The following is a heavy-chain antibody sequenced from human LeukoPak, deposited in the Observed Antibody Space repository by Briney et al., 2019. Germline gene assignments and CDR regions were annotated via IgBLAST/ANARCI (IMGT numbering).Heavy chain of an antibody. D-gene: IGHD5-24*01. CDR3: ARGRDGYYYWYFDL. CDR1: GGSISRYY. Sequence: PSETLSLTCTVSGGSISRYYWSWVRQPPGKGLEWIGYIYYSGSTNYNPSLKSRVTISVDTSKNQFSLKLSSVTAADTAVYYCARGRDGYYYWYFDLWGRGTLVTVSS. J-gene: IGHJ2*01. V-gene: IGHV4-59*01. CDR2: IYYSGST.